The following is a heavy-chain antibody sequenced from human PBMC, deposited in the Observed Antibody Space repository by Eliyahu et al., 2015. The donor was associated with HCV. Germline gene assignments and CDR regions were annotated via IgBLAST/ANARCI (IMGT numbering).Heavy chain of an antibody. D-gene: IGHD6-19*01. V-gene: IGHV4-59*01. CDR1: GGSIPTYX. J-gene: IGHJ5*02. CDR3: ASGGGGIAVAGTGGWFDP. CDR2: IHYSGST. Sequence: QVQLQESGPGLVKPSETLSLTCTXPGGSIPTYXWSWIRPPPGKGLXWIGYIHYSGSTNYNPSLKSRVXISLDTSKNQFSLNLTSVTAADTAVYYCASGGGGIAVAGTGGWFDPWGQGTLVTVSS.